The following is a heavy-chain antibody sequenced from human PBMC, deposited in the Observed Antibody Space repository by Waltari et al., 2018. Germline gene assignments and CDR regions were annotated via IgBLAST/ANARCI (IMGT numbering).Heavy chain of an antibody. V-gene: IGHV4-30-2*01. CDR2: IYQSGST. Sequence: QLQLQESGSGLVKPSQTLSLTCAVSGGSISSGGYSWSWIRQPPGKGLEWIGYIYQSGSTYYNPSLKSRVTISVDRSKNQFSLKLSSVTAADTAVYYCARARTNIVIFDYWGQGTLVTVSS. CDR1: GGSISSGGYS. CDR3: ARARTNIVIFDY. D-gene: IGHD2-15*01. J-gene: IGHJ4*02.